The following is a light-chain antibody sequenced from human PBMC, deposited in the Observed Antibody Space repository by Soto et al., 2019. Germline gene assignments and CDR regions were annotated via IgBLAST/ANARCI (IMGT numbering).Light chain of an antibody. CDR1: QTISSW. CDR2: KAS. V-gene: IGKV1-5*03. CDR3: QHYNSYSEA. Sequence: DIQMTQSPSTLSGSVGDRVTITCRASQTISSWLAWYQQKPGKAPKLLIYKASTLKSGVPSRFSGSESGTEFTRTISSLQPDDFATYYCQHYNSYSEAFGQGAKVDIK. J-gene: IGKJ1*01.